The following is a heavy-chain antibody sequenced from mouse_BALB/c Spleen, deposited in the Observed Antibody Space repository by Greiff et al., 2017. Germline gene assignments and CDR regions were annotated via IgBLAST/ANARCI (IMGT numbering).Heavy chain of an antibody. CDR2: IDPENGDT. D-gene: IGHD2-14*01. Sequence: EVKLQESGAELVRSGASVKLSCTASGFNIKDYYMHWVKQRPEQGLEWIGWIDPENGDTEYAPKFQGKATMTADTSSNTAYLQLSSLTSEDTAVYYCARYHYRYGLYAMDYWGQGTSVTVSS. J-gene: IGHJ4*01. CDR3: ARYHYRYGLYAMDY. CDR1: GFNIKDYY. V-gene: IGHV14-4*02.